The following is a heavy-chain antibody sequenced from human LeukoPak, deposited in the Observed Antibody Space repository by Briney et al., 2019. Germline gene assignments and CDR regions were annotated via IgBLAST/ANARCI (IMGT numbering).Heavy chain of an antibody. J-gene: IGHJ5*02. Sequence: SVKVSCKASGGTFSSYAISWVRQAPGQGLEWMGGIIPIFGTPNYAQKFQGRVTITADESTSTVYMELSSLRSEDTAVYYCAKWAHQQLENWFDPWGQGTLVTVSS. V-gene: IGHV1-69*01. CDR1: GGTFSSYA. CDR2: IIPIFGTP. D-gene: IGHD6-13*01. CDR3: AKWAHQQLENWFDP.